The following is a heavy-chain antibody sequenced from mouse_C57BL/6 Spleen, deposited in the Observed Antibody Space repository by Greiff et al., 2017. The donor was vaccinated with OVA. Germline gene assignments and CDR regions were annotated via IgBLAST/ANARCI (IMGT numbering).Heavy chain of an antibody. CDR3: ARERGLRRDEAMDY. D-gene: IGHD2-4*01. CDR2: INPNNGGT. CDR1: GYTFTDYN. Sequence: EVQLQQSGPELVKPGASVKMSCKASGYTFTDYNMHWVKQSHGKSLEWIGYINPNNGGTSYNQKFKGKATLTVNQSSSTAYMELRSLTSEDSAVYYCARERGLRRDEAMDYWGQGTSVTVSS. V-gene: IGHV1-22*01. J-gene: IGHJ4*01.